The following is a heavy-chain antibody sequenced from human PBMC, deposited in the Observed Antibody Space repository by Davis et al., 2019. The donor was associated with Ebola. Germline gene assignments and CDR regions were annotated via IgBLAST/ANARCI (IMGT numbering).Heavy chain of an antibody. V-gene: IGHV3-64D*08. CDR2: ISSNGGST. Sequence: GGSLRLSCAASGFIFSSYVMHWVRQAPGKGLEYVSSISSNGGSTYYADSVKGRFTISRDNSKNTLYLQMSSLRAEDTAVYYCVNSPVKGSGYYYVHYYYGMDVWGQGTTVTVSS. CDR3: VNSPVKGSGYYYVHYYYGMDV. J-gene: IGHJ6*02. CDR1: GFIFSSYV. D-gene: IGHD3-22*01.